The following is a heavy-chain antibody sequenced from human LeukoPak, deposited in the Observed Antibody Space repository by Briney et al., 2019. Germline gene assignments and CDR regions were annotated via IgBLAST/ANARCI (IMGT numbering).Heavy chain of an antibody. CDR3: ARHNHRTITIFGVVNAFDI. J-gene: IGHJ3*02. Sequence: PGESLKISCKGSGYSFTNYWIGWVRQMPGKGLEWMGIIYPGDSDTRYSPSFQGQVTISADKSIGTAYLQWSSLKASDTAMYYCARHNHRTITIFGVVNAFDIWGQGTMVTVSS. V-gene: IGHV5-51*01. CDR1: GYSFTNYW. D-gene: IGHD3-3*01. CDR2: IYPGDSDT.